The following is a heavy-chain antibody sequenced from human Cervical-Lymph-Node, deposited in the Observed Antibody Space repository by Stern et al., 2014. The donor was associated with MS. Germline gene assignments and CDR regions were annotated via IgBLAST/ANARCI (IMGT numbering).Heavy chain of an antibody. J-gene: IGHJ3*02. V-gene: IGHV1-18*01. D-gene: IGHD2-15*01. CDR3: ARGLLGSENAFDI. Sequence: QLVQSGAEAKKLLASVKVSFKASRYTFTSYGISWGRPAHGQGLEWMRWISAYNVNTNYAQKLQGRVTMTTDTSTSTAYMELRSLRSDDTAVYYCARGLLGSENAFDIWGQGTMVTVSS. CDR2: ISAYNVNT. CDR1: RYTFTSYG.